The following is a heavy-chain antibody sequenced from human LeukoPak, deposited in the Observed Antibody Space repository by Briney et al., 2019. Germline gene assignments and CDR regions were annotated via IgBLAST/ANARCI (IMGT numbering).Heavy chain of an antibody. D-gene: IGHD5-12*01. CDR2: INPNSGGT. CDR1: GYTFTGYY. Sequence: ASVKVSCKASGYTFTGYYMHWVRQAPGQGLEWMGWINPNSGGTNYAQKLQGRVTMTTDTSTSTAYMELRSLRSDDTAVYYCARDGRAIRTIFDYWGQGTLVTVSS. V-gene: IGHV1-2*02. J-gene: IGHJ4*02. CDR3: ARDGRAIRTIFDY.